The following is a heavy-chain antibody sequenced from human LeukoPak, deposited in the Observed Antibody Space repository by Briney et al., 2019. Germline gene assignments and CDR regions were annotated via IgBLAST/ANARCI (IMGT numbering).Heavy chain of an antibody. D-gene: IGHD6-6*01. V-gene: IGHV1-18*01. Sequence: ASVKVSCKASGYIFHNYGISWVRQAPGQGLKWMGWISGSNGNTNYAQKLQDRVTMTTDTSTNTAYMELRSLRSDDTAVYYCARDDENMAAKFVSGADYWGQGTLVTVSS. CDR2: ISGSNGNT. J-gene: IGHJ4*02. CDR3: ARDDENMAAKFVSGADY. CDR1: GYIFHNYG.